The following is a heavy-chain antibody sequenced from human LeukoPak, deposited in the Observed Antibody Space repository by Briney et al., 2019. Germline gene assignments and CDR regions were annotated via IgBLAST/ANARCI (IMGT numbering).Heavy chain of an antibody. CDR2: ISSNGGST. Sequence: GKSLRLSRAVSGCTFSSNAMYWVWQAQGKGVEYVSAISSNGGSTYYANSVKGRFTISRDNSKNTLYLQMGSLRAEDMAVYYCATTRLGLSGIYWGQGTLVTVSS. J-gene: IGHJ4*02. CDR3: ATTRLGLSGIY. D-gene: IGHD1-1*01. CDR1: GCTFSSNA. V-gene: IGHV3-64*01.